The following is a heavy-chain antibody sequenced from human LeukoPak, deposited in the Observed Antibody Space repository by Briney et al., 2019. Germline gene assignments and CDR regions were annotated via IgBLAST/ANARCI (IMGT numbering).Heavy chain of an antibody. CDR3: ARDRLGDVRFLEWLNYYYYGMDV. J-gene: IGHJ6*02. Sequence: GGSLRLSCAASGFTFNNYNMNWVRQAPGKGLEWVSFISGSSSIIYYADSVKGRFTISRDNAKNLLYLQMNSLRAEDTAVYYCARDRLGDVRFLEWLNYYYYGMDVWGQGTTVTVSS. CDR1: GFTFNNYN. CDR2: ISGSSSII. D-gene: IGHD3-3*01. V-gene: IGHV3-48*01.